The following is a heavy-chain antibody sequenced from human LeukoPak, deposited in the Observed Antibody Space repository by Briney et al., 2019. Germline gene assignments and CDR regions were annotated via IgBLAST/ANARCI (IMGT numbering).Heavy chain of an antibody. D-gene: IGHD6-19*01. J-gene: IGHJ4*02. CDR1: GFTFSSYA. V-gene: IGHV3-23*01. CDR3: AKDARRTNGWYFFDY. Sequence: GGSLRLSCAASGFTFSSYAMTWLRQAPGQGLEWVSTVTGSGGGTYYADSVKGRFTISRDNSKNTLFLQMNSLGAEDTAVYYCAKDARRTNGWYFFDYWGQGTLVTVSS. CDR2: VTGSGGGT.